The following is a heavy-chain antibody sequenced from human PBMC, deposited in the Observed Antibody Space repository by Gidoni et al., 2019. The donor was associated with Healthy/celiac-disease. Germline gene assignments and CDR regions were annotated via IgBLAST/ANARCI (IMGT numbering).Heavy chain of an antibody. D-gene: IGHD6-19*01. CDR2: ISSSSSYI. Sequence: EVQLVESGGGLVKPGGSLRLSCAASGFTFSSYSMNWVRQAPGKGLEWVSSISSSSSYIYYADSVKGRFTISRDNAKNSLYLQMNSLRAEDTAVYYCASPSIAVAGTGRFDYWGQGTLVTVSS. CDR1: GFTFSSYS. J-gene: IGHJ4*02. CDR3: ASPSIAVAGTGRFDY. V-gene: IGHV3-21*01.